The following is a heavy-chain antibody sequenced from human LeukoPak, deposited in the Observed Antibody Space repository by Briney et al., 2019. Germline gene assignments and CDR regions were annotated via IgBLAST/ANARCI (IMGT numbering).Heavy chain of an antibody. V-gene: IGHV4-4*02. J-gene: IGHJ5*02. D-gene: IGHD6-13*01. CDR3: ARDLRYSNNWFDP. Sequence: PSGTLSLTCAVSGGSISSSAWWCWVRQPPGKGLEWIGSIYYSGSTYYNPSLKSRVTISVDTSKNQFSLKLSSVTAADTAVYYCARDLRYSNNWFDPWGQGTLVTVSS. CDR2: IYYSGST. CDR1: GGSISSSAW.